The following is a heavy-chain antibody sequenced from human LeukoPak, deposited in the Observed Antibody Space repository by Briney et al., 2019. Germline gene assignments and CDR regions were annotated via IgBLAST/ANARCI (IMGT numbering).Heavy chain of an antibody. V-gene: IGHV4-30-4*01. J-gene: IGHJ5*02. Sequence: TLSLTCNVSGASISGSDYNWSWLRQPPGKGLEWIASIFYSGTIYNNPSLKSRTLISVDTSKNQFSLRLTSVTAADTAVYFCATLDNSFDHWGQGTLVTVSS. CDR1: GASISGSDYN. CDR2: IFYSGTI. CDR3: ATLDNSFDH.